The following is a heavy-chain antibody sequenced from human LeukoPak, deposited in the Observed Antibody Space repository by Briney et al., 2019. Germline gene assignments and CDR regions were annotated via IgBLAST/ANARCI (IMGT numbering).Heavy chain of an antibody. V-gene: IGHV4-39*01. D-gene: IGHD3-22*01. Sequence: SETLSLTCTVSGGSISSSSYYWGWIRQPPGKGLEWIGSIYYSGSTYYNPSLKSRVTISVDTSKNQFSLKLSSVTAADTAVYYCARLAAYYYDSSGPIDALIDYWGQGALVAVSS. CDR3: ARLAAYYYDSSGPIDALIDY. J-gene: IGHJ4*02. CDR2: IYYSGST. CDR1: GGSISSSSYY.